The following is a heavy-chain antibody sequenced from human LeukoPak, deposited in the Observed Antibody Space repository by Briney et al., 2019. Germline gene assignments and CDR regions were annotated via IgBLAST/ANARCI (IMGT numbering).Heavy chain of an antibody. Sequence: KSSQTLSLTCTVSGGSISSGGYYWSWIRQHPGKGLEWIGYIYYSGSTYYNPSLKSRVTISVDTSKDQCSLKLSSVTAGDTTVYYWARLDYGDYYFDYWGQGTLVTASS. CDR2: IYYSGST. J-gene: IGHJ4*02. CDR3: ARLDYGDYYFDY. CDR1: GGSISSGGYY. D-gene: IGHD4-17*01. V-gene: IGHV4-31*03.